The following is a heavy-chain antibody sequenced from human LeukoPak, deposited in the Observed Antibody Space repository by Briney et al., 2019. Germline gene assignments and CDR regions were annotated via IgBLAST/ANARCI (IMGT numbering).Heavy chain of an antibody. J-gene: IGHJ4*02. CDR2: IKWNGGST. CDR1: GFTFDDYG. CDR3: ARGGITIFGVITAPDY. Sequence: GGSLRLSCAASGFTFDDYGMSWVRQAPGKGLEWVSGIKWNGGSTGYADSVKGRFTISRDNAKDSLYLQMNSLRAEDTALYYCARGGITIFGVITAPDYWGQGTLVTVSS. V-gene: IGHV3-20*04. D-gene: IGHD3-3*01.